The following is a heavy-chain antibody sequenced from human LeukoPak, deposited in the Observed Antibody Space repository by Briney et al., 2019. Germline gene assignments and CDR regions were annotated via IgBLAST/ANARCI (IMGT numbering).Heavy chain of an antibody. D-gene: IGHD3-22*01. CDR3: AREGYDSSGYYIDY. V-gene: IGHV4-59*11. CDR1: GGSISSHY. Sequence: SETLSLTCTVSGGSISSHYWSWIRQPPGRGLEWIGYIYYSGSTNYNPSLKSRVTISVDTSKNQFSLKLSSVTAADTAAYYCAREGYDSSGYYIDYWGQGTLVTVSS. CDR2: IYYSGST. J-gene: IGHJ4*02.